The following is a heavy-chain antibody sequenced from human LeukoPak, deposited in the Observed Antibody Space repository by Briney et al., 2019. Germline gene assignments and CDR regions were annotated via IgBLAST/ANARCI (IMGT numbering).Heavy chain of an antibody. Sequence: ASVKVSCKASGYPFTTYYIHWVRQAPGHGLEWMGIIDPGSGTTTYAQKFQVRVTMTGDTSTNTVYMDLSSLTSEDTAVYYCARVKSRVAAAGDFDYWGQGTLVTVSS. V-gene: IGHV1-46*01. J-gene: IGHJ4*02. CDR2: IDPGSGTT. CDR3: ARVKSRVAAAGDFDY. CDR1: GYPFTTYY. D-gene: IGHD6-13*01.